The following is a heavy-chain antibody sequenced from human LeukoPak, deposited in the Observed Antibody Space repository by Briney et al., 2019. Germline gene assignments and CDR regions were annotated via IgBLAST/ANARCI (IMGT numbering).Heavy chain of an antibody. Sequence: PGGSLRLSCAASGFTFSSYSMNWVRQAPGKGLEWVSSISSSSSYIYYADSVKGRFTISRDNAKNSLYLQMNSLRAEDTAVYYCASSTRHGDKPDYWDQGTLVTVSS. J-gene: IGHJ4*02. CDR2: ISSSSSYI. V-gene: IGHV3-21*01. D-gene: IGHD4-23*01. CDR3: ASSTRHGDKPDY. CDR1: GFTFSSYS.